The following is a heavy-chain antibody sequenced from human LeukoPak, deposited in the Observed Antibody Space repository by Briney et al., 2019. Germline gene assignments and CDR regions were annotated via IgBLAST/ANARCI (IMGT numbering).Heavy chain of an antibody. V-gene: IGHV3-74*01. J-gene: IGHJ4*02. D-gene: IGHD6-13*01. CDR3: ARIASRSSSWYDGGY. CDR1: GFTLSSYW. CDR2: INSDGSST. Sequence: PGGSLRLSCAASGFTLSSYWMHWVRQAPGKGLVWVSRINSDGSSTSYADSVKGRFTISRDNAKNTLYLQMNSLRAEDTGVYYCARIASRSSSWYDGGYWGQGTLVTVSS.